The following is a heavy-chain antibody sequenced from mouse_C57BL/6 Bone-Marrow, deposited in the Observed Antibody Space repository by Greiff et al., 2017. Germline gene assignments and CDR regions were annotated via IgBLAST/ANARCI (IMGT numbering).Heavy chain of an antibody. D-gene: IGHD1-1*01. CDR1: GYTFTSYD. CDR3: ARRDSHFYYGSSPFDY. V-gene: IGHV1-85*01. Sequence: QVHVKQSGPELVKPGASVKLSCKASGYTFTSYDINWVKQRPGQGLEWIGWIYPRDGSTKYNEKFKGKATLTVDTASSTAYMELHSLTSEDSAVYFCARRDSHFYYGSSPFDYWGQGTTLTVSS. J-gene: IGHJ2*01. CDR2: IYPRDGST.